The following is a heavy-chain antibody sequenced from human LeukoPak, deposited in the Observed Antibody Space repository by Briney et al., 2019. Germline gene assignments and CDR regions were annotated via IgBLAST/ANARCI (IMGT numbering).Heavy chain of an antibody. CDR1: GGSISSYY. Sequence: SETLSLTCTVSGGSISSYYWSWIRQPAGKGLEWIGRIYTSGSTNYNPSLKSRVTMSVDTSKNQFSLKLSSVTAADTAVYYCARDRHVATQNQLPSYWGQGTLVTVSS. V-gene: IGHV4-4*07. CDR2: IYTSGST. CDR3: ARDRHVATQNQLPSY. D-gene: IGHD2-2*01. J-gene: IGHJ4*02.